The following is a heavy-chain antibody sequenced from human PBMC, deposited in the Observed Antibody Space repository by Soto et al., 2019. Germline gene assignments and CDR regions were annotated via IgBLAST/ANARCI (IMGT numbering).Heavy chain of an antibody. V-gene: IGHV1-2*06. Sequence: SVQVSCKSSGYPFTAHYIHWVRQAPGQGLEWMGRINPHTGGTGYDQKFRGRVTMTRDTSGSTAYMELSRLTSNDTAFYYCARESAGDMSLTGYAIWDFDDWGQGTLVTVAS. CDR1: GYPFTAHY. CDR2: INPHTGGT. J-gene: IGHJ4*02. CDR3: ARESAGDMSLTGYAIWDFDD. D-gene: IGHD2-8*01.